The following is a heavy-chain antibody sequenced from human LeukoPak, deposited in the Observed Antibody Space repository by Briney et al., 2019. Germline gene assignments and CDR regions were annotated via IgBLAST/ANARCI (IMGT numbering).Heavy chain of an antibody. CDR2: ISAGGNT. V-gene: IGHV3-23*01. J-gene: IGHJ4*02. Sequence: GGSLRLSCAASGFTFSSYAMSWVRQAPGKGLEWVSAISAGGNTYYADSVKSRFTISRDNSKNTLHLQMNSLRAEDTAVYYCAKDRYCSGGSCSGDFDYWGQGTLVTVSS. CDR3: AKDRYCSGGSCSGDFDY. CDR1: GFTFSSYA. D-gene: IGHD2-15*01.